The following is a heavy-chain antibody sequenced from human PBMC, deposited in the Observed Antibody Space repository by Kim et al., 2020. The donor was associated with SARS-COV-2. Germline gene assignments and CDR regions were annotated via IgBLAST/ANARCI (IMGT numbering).Heavy chain of an antibody. CDR3: ARVGWFLGNQDYFDY. J-gene: IGHJ4*02. CDR2: ISAYNGNT. Sequence: ASVKVSCKASGYTFTSYGISWVRQAPGQGLEWMGWISAYNGNTNYAQKLQGRVTMTTDTSTSTAYMELRSLRSDDTAVYYCARVGWFLGNQDYFDYWGQGTLVTVSS. D-gene: IGHD6-19*01. V-gene: IGHV1-18*01. CDR1: GYTFTSYG.